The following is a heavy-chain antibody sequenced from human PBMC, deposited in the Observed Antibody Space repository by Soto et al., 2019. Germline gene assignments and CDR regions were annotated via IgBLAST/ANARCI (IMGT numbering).Heavy chain of an antibody. CDR3: ARELGRSGWFNWFDP. J-gene: IGHJ5*02. CDR2: LSHDGTIT. Sequence: QVQLVESGGGVVQPGRSLRLSCAASGFTFNNYGMHWVRQAPGKGLEWVAILSHDGTITYYGDSVRGRFTVSRDESKKTLYLQMNRLIPADTAGYYWARELGRSGWFNWFDPWGEGALVTVSS. V-gene: IGHV3-30*03. CDR1: GFTFNNYG. D-gene: IGHD3-3*01.